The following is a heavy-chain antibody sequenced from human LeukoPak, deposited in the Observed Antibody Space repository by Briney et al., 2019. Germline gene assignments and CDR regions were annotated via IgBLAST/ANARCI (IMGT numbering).Heavy chain of an antibody. CDR1: GYRFSSYW. CDR3: ARHRDDFLEWLPFDY. CDR2: IYPGDSDT. D-gene: IGHD3-3*01. Sequence: PGESLKISCKGSGYRFSSYWIGWVRQMPGKGLEWMGIIYPGDSDTRYSPSFQGQVTISADKSISTAYLQWSSLKASDTAIYCCARHRDDFLEWLPFDYWGQGTLVTVSS. J-gene: IGHJ4*02. V-gene: IGHV5-51*01.